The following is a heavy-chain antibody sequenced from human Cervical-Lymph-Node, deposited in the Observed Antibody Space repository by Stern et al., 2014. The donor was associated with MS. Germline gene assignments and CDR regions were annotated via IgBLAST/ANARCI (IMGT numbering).Heavy chain of an antibody. J-gene: IGHJ5*02. CDR3: ARVGSARRGSGWFDP. CDR1: GGTSTRNA. V-gene: IGHV1-69*01. CDR2: ITPVLNTT. D-gene: IGHD3-10*01. Sequence: QVQLVQSGAEVKKPGSSVKVSCKASGGTSTRNAISWVRQAPGQGLEWMGGITPVLNTTNYAQKCQGRVTITADESTSTTYMELSSLRSDDTAVYYCARVGSARRGSGWFDPWGQGTLVTVSS.